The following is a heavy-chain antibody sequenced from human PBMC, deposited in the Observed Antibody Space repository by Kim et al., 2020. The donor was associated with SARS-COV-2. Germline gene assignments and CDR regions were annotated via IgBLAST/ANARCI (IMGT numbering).Heavy chain of an antibody. D-gene: IGHD5-12*01. CDR3: ARDGRVATTKGAFDI. V-gene: IGHV3-48*02. J-gene: IGHJ3*02. Sequence: DSVKGRFTISRDNAKNSLYLQMNSLRDEDTAVYYCARDGRVATTKGAFDIWGQGTMVTVSS.